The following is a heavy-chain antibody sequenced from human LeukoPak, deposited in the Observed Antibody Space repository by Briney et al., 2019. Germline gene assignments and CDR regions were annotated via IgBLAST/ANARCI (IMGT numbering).Heavy chain of an antibody. J-gene: IGHJ6*02. CDR2: IYYSGST. Sequence: PSQTLSLTCTVSGGSISSGGYYWSWIRQHPGKGLEWIGYIYYSGSTNYNPSLKSRVTISVDTSKNQFSLKLSSVTAADTAVYYCARFPSYDPHRMDVWGQGTTVTVSS. CDR3: ARFPSYDPHRMDV. D-gene: IGHD3-22*01. V-gene: IGHV4-31*03. CDR1: GGSISSGGYY.